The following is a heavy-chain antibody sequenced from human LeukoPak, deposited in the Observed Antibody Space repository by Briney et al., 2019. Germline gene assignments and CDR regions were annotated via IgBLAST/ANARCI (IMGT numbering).Heavy chain of an antibody. J-gene: IGHJ4*02. Sequence: ASVKVSCKVSGYTLTELSMHWVRQAPGKGLEWMGRFDPEDGETIYAQKFQGRVTMTADTSTDTAYMELSSLRSEDTAVYYCATEGKMVRGVYTGYWGQGTLVTVSS. CDR1: GYTLTELS. V-gene: IGHV1-24*01. D-gene: IGHD3-10*01. CDR2: FDPEDGET. CDR3: ATEGKMVRGVYTGY.